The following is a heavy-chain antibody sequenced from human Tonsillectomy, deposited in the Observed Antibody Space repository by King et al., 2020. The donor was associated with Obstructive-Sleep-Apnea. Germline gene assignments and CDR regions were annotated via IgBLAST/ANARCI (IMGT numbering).Heavy chain of an antibody. V-gene: IGHV5-51*01. CDR3: ARSVYGDSVGYFDL. D-gene: IGHD4-17*01. J-gene: IGHJ2*01. Sequence: QLVQSGAEVKKPGASLKISCKSSGYSFTTYWIGWVRQMPGKGLEWMGIIYPGDSDTRYSPSFQGQVTISGDKAISTAYLQWSSLKASDTAMYYCARSVYGDSVGYFDLWGRGTLVTVSS. CDR1: GYSFTTYW. CDR2: IYPGDSDT.